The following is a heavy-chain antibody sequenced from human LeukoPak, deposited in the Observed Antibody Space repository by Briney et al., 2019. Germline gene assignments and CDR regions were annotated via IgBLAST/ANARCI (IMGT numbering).Heavy chain of an antibody. CDR3: ASSMTTSRYWDY. CDR1: GGSISSSNW. CDR2: IYYSGST. D-gene: IGHD4-11*01. J-gene: IGHJ4*02. Sequence: KASGTLSLTCAVSGGSISSSNWWSWVRQPPGKGLEWIGYIYYSGSTNYNPSLKSRVTISVDTSKNQFSLKLSSVTAADTAVYYCASSMTTSRYWDYWGQGTLVTVSS. V-gene: IGHV4-4*02.